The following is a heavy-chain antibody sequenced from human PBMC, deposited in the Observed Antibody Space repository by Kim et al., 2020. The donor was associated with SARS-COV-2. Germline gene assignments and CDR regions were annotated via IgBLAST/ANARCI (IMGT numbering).Heavy chain of an antibody. Sequence: ASVKVSCKASGYTFTSYAMHWVRQAPGQRLEWMGWINAGNGNTKYSQKFQGRVTITRDTSASTAYMELSSLRSEDTAVYYCARAFSSSWPLDYWGQGTLVTVSS. CDR1: GYTFTSYA. CDR3: ARAFSSSWPLDY. V-gene: IGHV1-3*01. CDR2: INAGNGNT. J-gene: IGHJ4*02. D-gene: IGHD6-13*01.